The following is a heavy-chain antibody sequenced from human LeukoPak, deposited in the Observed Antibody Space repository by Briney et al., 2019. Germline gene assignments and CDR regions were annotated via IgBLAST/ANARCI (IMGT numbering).Heavy chain of an antibody. D-gene: IGHD4-17*01. CDR2: IYYSGST. V-gene: IGHV4-39*01. Sequence: PSETQSLTCTDSGGSISSSSYSWGWIRQPPGKGLEWIGSIYYSGSTYYNPSLKSRVTISVDTSKNQFSLKLSSVTAADTAVYYCARLFYGVEGVDYWGQGTLVTVSS. CDR3: ARLFYGVEGVDY. J-gene: IGHJ4*02. CDR1: GGSISSSSYS.